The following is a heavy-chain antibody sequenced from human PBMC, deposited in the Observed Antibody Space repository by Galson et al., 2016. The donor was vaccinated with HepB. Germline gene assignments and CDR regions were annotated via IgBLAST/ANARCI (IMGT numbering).Heavy chain of an antibody. CDR3: AKKAHILTGPDAFDI. V-gene: IGHV3-30*18. CDR1: GFTFRDYY. J-gene: IGHJ3*02. CDR2: ISYDGNNK. D-gene: IGHD3-9*01. Sequence: SLRLSCAASGFTFRDYYMIWIRQAPGKGLEWVAVISYDGNNKYYADSVKGRFTISRDNSKNTLYLLMSSLRAEDTAVYYCAKKAHILTGPDAFDIWGQGTMVTVSS.